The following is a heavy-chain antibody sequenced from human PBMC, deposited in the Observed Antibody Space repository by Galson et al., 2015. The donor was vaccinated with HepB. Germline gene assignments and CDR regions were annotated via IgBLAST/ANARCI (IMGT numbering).Heavy chain of an antibody. J-gene: IGHJ6*03. V-gene: IGHV3-33*07. Sequence: SLRLSCAASGFNIDTYGMYWVRQAPGKGLEWVAVIWFDGSKKYYADSVKGRFSVSRDNSENTLYLQMNSLRVEDTAVYYCARDRWETHYDFLAGYSAVLYYYYNMDVWGRGTTVTVSS. CDR3: ARDRWETHYDFLAGYSAVLYYYYNMDV. D-gene: IGHD3-9*01. CDR2: IWFDGSKK. CDR1: GFNIDTYG.